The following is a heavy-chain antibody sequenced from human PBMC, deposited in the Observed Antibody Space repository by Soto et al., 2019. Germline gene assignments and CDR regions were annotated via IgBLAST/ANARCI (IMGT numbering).Heavy chain of an antibody. Sequence: PGGSLRLSCSASGFTFNTYAMSWVRQSPGQGLEWVSSTSATGGNTYYADSVKGRFTFSRDNSRNTMYLQMNSLTVDDTGVYCCGRIRVNSNSDYWGQGTLVTVSS. CDR3: GRIRVNSNSDY. J-gene: IGHJ4*02. CDR1: GFTFNTYA. CDR2: TSATGGNT. V-gene: IGHV3-23*01. D-gene: IGHD2-15*01.